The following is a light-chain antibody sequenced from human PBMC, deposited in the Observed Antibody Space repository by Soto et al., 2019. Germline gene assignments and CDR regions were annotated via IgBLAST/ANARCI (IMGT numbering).Light chain of an antibody. CDR2: DVN. CDR1: SSDVGAYNY. J-gene: IGLJ2*01. V-gene: IGLV2-8*01. Sequence: QSSLTQPPSASGSPGQSVTISCTGTSSDVGAYNYVSWYQQHPGKAPKLMIYDVNERPSGVPDRFSGSKSGNTASLTVSGLQAEDEADYYCSSVAANNNFVAFGGGTKLTVL. CDR3: SSVAANNNFVA.